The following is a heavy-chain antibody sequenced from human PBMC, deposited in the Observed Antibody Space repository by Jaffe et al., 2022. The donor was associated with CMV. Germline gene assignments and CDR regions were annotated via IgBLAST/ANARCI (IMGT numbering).Heavy chain of an antibody. V-gene: IGHV5-51*01. CDR2: IYPGDSDT. Sequence: EVQLVQSGAEVKKPGESLKISCKGSGYSFTSYWIGWVRQMPGKGLEWMGIIYPGDSDTRYSPSFQGQVTISADKSISTAYLQWSSLKASDTAMYYCARREGGTYYYDSSGSDAFDIWGQGTMVTVSS. D-gene: IGHD3-22*01. CDR1: GYSFTSYW. J-gene: IGHJ3*02. CDR3: ARREGGTYYYDSSGSDAFDI.